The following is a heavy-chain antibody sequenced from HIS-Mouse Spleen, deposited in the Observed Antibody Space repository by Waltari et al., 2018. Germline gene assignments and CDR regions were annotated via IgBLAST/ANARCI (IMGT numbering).Heavy chain of an antibody. V-gene: IGHV2-70*15. CDR1: GFSLSTSGMC. J-gene: IGHJ4*02. Sequence: QVTLRESCPALVKPTQTLTLTCTFSGFSLSTSGMCVSWIRQPPGKALEWLARIDWDDDKYYSTSLRTRLTISRDTSKNQVVLTMTNMDPLDTATYYCARIAEGYTSGWYAFDYWGQGTLVTVSS. CDR2: IDWDDDK. CDR3: ARIAEGYTSGWYAFDY. D-gene: IGHD6-19*01.